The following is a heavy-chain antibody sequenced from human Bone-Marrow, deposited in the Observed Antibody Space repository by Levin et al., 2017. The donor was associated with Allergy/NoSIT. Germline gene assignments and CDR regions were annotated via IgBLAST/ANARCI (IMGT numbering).Heavy chain of an antibody. D-gene: IGHD6-6*01. V-gene: IGHV3-74*01. CDR2: INSDGSST. J-gene: IGHJ6*02. CDR3: ARDLVRQLPWYYYYGMDV. CDR1: GFTFSSYW. Sequence: GGSLRLSCAASGFTFSSYWMHWVRQAPGKGLVWVSRINSDGSSTSYADSVKGRFTISRDNAKNTLYLQMNSLRAEDTAVYYCARDLVRQLPWYYYYGMDVWGQGTTVTVSS.